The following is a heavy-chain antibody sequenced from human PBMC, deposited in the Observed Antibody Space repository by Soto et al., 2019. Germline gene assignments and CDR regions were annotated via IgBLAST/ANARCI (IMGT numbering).Heavy chain of an antibody. CDR3: ARQFYDSSGYSFDF. CDR1: GYTFTSYY. Sequence: QVQLVQSGAEVKKPGASVKVSCKASGYTFTSYYMHWVRQAPGQGLEWMGIINPSGGSTSYAQKFQVRIPMTSHTSTSTLYMELSSLSSEDTSVYDCARQFYDSSGYSFDFWGQGTLVTVSS. CDR2: INPSGGST. D-gene: IGHD3-22*01. J-gene: IGHJ4*02. V-gene: IGHV1-46*01.